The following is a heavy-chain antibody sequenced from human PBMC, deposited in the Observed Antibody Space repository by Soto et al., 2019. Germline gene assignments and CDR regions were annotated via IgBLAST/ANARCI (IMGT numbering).Heavy chain of an antibody. J-gene: IGHJ4*02. CDR3: ARGDCSSTSCYFIAAAGPFDY. CDR2: IYYSGST. CDR1: GGSISSGDYY. D-gene: IGHD2-2*01. V-gene: IGHV4-30-4*01. Sequence: QVQLQESGPGLVKPSQTLSLTCTVSGGSISSGDYYWSWIRQPPGKGLEWIGYIYYSGSTYYNPSLKSRVTISVDTSKNQFSLKLSSVTAADTAVYYCARGDCSSTSCYFIAAAGPFDYWGQGTLVTVSS.